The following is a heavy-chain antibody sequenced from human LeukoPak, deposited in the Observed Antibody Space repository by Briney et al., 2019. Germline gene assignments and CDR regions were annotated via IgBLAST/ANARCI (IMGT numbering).Heavy chain of an antibody. CDR2: INPSGGST. V-gene: IGHV1-46*01. D-gene: IGHD3-10*01. J-gene: IGHJ4*02. CDR1: GYTFTSYY. Sequence: ASVKVSCKASGYTFTSYYMHWVRQAPGQGLEWMGIINPSGGSTSYAQKFQGRVTMTRDTSTSTVYMELSSLRSEDTAVYYCARDASRIGDIAYLNYWGQGTLVTVSS. CDR3: ARDASRIGDIAYLNY.